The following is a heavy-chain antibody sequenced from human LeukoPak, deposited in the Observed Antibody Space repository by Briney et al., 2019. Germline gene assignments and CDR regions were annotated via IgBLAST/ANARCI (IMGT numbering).Heavy chain of an antibody. CDR2: INHSGST. Sequence: PSETLSLTCAVYGGSFSGYYWSWIRQPPGKGLEWIGEINHSGSTNYNPSLKSRVTISVDTSKNQFSLKLSSVTAADTAVYYCARGTYYYGSGSPGTDNAFDIWGQGTMVTVSS. V-gene: IGHV4-34*01. CDR3: ARGTYYYGSGSPGTDNAFDI. D-gene: IGHD3-10*01. J-gene: IGHJ3*02. CDR1: GGSFSGYY.